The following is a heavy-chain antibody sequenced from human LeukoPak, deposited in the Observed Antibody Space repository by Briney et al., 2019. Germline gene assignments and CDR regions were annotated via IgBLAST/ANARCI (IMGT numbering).Heavy chain of an antibody. D-gene: IGHD4-17*01. CDR2: ISDNGDDT. J-gene: IGHJ4*02. Sequence: GGSLRLSCAASGFTFSSYAMIWVRQAPGKGLDWVSSISDNGDDTYYADSVKGRFTISRDKSTNTLYLQMNSLRADDTAVYYCAKGYYGDYVAVDYWGQGTLVTVSS. CDR3: AKGYYGDYVAVDY. V-gene: IGHV3-23*01. CDR1: GFTFSSYA.